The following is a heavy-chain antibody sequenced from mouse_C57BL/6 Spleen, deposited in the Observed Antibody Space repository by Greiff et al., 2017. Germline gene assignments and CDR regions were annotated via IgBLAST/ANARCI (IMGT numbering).Heavy chain of an antibody. CDR1: GYTFTSYW. D-gene: IGHD2-4*01. J-gene: IGHJ4*01. CDR3: AKIYYDYPYYAMDY. CDR2: NYPGSGST. V-gene: IGHV1-55*01. Sequence: QVQLQQPGAELVKPGASVKMSCKASGYTFTSYWITWVKQRPGQGLEWIGDNYPGSGSTNYNEKFKSKATLTVDTSSSTAYMQLSSLTSEDSAVYYCAKIYYDYPYYAMDYWGQGTSVTVSS.